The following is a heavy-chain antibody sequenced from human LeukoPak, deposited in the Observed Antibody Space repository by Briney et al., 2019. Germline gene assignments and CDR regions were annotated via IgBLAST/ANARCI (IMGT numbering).Heavy chain of an antibody. Sequence: ASVKVSCKASGYTFTSYAMHWVRQAPGQRLEWMGWINAGNGNTKYSQKFQGRVTITADESTSTAYMELSSLRSEDTAVYYCARAGRRGVVPAAIVIGYYYYMDVWGKGTTVTVSS. CDR1: GYTFTSYA. CDR2: INAGNGNT. D-gene: IGHD2-2*01. V-gene: IGHV1-3*01. J-gene: IGHJ6*03. CDR3: ARAGRRGVVPAAIVIGYYYYMDV.